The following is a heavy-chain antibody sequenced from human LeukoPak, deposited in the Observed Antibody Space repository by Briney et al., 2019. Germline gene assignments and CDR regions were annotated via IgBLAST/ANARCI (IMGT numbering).Heavy chain of an antibody. D-gene: IGHD3-10*01. CDR3: ARFAAGGSYYYYMDV. CDR1: GFTFINYA. J-gene: IGHJ6*03. Sequence: GGSQRLSCAASGFTFINYAVTWVRQAPGKGLEWVSVISGSGGSTYYADSVKGRFTISRDNAKNSLYLQMNSLRADDTAVYYCARFAAGGSYYYYMDVWGKGTTVTVSS. CDR2: ISGSGGST. V-gene: IGHV3-23*01.